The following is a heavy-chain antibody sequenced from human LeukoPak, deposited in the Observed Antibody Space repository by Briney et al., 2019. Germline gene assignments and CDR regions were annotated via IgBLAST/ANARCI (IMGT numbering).Heavy chain of an antibody. J-gene: IGHJ4*02. CDR3: ARDLGVVMYYFDY. V-gene: IGHV3-33*01. CDR2: IWFDGSNK. Sequence: GGSLRLSCAASGFTFSSYGMHWVRQAPGKGLEWVADIWFDGSNKYYADSVKGRFAISRDDSKNTLYLQMNSLGAEDTAVYYCARDLGVVMYYFDYWGQGTLVTVSS. D-gene: IGHD3-3*01. CDR1: GFTFSSYG.